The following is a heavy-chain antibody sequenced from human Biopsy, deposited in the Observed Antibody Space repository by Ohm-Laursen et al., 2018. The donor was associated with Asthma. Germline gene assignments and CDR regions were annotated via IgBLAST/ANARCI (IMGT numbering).Heavy chain of an antibody. J-gene: IGHJ4*02. D-gene: IGHD3-9*01. CDR3: VHTVRSSDVLTGYSISYFDF. CDR2: IYWNGDK. Sequence: TQTLTLTCTFSGFSLSKSGVGVGWIRLPPREAPDWLALIYWNGDKHYSPRLRSRLTVTRDTSRNQVVLAMSNMDTVDTGTYFCVHTVRSSDVLTGYSISYFDFWARGPLVSVSS. V-gene: IGHV2-5*04. CDR1: GFSLSKSGVG.